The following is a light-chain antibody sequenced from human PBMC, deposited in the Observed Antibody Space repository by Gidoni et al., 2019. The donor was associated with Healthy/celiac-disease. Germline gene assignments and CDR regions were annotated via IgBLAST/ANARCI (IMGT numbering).Light chain of an antibody. V-gene: IGKV1-39*01. CDR1: QSISSY. J-gene: IGKJ3*01. CDR2: AAS. Sequence: DIQMTQSPSSLSASVGDRVTITCRASQSISSYFNWYQQQPGKAPKLLIYAASSLQSGVPSRFSGSGSGTDFTLTISSLQPDDFATYYCQQSYSTPPFFGPGTKVDIK. CDR3: QQSYSTPPF.